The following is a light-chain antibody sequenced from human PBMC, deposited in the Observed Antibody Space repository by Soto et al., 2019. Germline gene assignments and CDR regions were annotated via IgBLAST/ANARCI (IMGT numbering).Light chain of an antibody. CDR1: QGIASF. CDR3: QQYNTYPWT. CDR2: KAS. J-gene: IGKJ1*01. V-gene: IGKV1-5*03. Sequence: DIQMTQSPSSVSASVGDRVTITCRASQGIASFLAWYQQKPGKAPKLLIYKASTLESGVPSRFSGSGSGTEFTLTISSLQPDDFATYYCQQYNTYPWTFGQGTKVDIK.